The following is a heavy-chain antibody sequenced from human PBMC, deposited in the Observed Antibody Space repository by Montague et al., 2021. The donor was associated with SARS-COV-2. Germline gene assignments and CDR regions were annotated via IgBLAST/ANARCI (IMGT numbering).Heavy chain of an antibody. CDR2: INHSGST. D-gene: IGHD6-13*01. J-gene: IGHJ4*02. Sequence: SETLSLTCAVYGGSFSGYYWSWIRQPPGKGLEWIGEINHSGSTNYNPSLKSRVTISVDTSKNQFSLNLSSVTAADTAVYYCARGHYSNSWYGIRDYFDFWGQGTLVTVSS. CDR1: GGSFSGYY. CDR3: ARGHYSNSWYGIRDYFDF. V-gene: IGHV4-34*01.